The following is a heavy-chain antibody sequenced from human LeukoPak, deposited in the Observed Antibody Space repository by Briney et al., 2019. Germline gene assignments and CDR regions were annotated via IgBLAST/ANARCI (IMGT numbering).Heavy chain of an antibody. V-gene: IGHV3-23*01. D-gene: IGHD2-2*02. CDR2: ISAGGT. CDR1: GFTFSNFA. Sequence: GGSLRLSCAASGFTFSNFAMNWVRQAPGKGLEWVSAISAGGTFYADFVKGRFTISRDNSKNTLYLQMNSLRVDDTAVYYCVKGLYTIDYWGQGTLVTVSS. CDR3: VKGLYTIDY. J-gene: IGHJ4*02.